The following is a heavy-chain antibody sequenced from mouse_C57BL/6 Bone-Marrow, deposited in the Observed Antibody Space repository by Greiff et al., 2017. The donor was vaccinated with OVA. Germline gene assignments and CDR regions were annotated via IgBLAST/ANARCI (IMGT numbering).Heavy chain of an antibody. CDR1: GFSLTSYG. D-gene: IGHD2-4*01. Sequence: VHLVESGPGLVQPSQSLSITCTVSGFSLTSYGVHWVRQSPGKGLEWLGVIWSGGSTDYNAAFISRLSISKDNSKSQVFFKMNSLQADDTAIYYCARKGDDYDEFAYWGQGTLVTVSA. V-gene: IGHV2-2*01. CDR3: ARKGDDYDEFAY. CDR2: IWSGGST. J-gene: IGHJ3*01.